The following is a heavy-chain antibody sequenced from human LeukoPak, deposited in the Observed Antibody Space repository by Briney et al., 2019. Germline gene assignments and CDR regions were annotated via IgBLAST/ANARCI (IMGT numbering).Heavy chain of an antibody. J-gene: IGHJ6*02. CDR1: GFTFSTYW. V-gene: IGHV3-7*04. CDR3: AREIPQQLVAMDV. D-gene: IGHD6-13*01. CDR2: IQEDGTGK. Sequence: GGSLRLSCAASGFTFSTYWMSWVRQAPGKGLEWLANIQEDGTGKNHVDSVKGRFTISRDNAKNSLYLQMNGLRAEDTAVYYCAREIPQQLVAMDVWGQGTTVTVSS.